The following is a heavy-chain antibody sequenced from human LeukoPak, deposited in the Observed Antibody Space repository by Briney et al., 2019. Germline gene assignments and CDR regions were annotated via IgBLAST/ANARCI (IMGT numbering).Heavy chain of an antibody. CDR2: FYYSGGT. J-gene: IGHJ4*02. V-gene: IGHV4-59*02. Sequence: TSETLSLTCTVSGVSVSNHYWSWIRQPPGKGLEWIGWFYYSGGTYFNPSLGSRVPISADTSRNPLSLKLSSLTAADTAVYYCARHSSGWHFDSWGQGALVTVSS. D-gene: IGHD6-19*01. CDR3: ARHSSGWHFDS. CDR1: GVSVSNHY.